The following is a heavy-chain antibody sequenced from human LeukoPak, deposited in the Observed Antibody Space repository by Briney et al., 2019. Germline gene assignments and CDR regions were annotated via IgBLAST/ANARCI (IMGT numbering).Heavy chain of an antibody. Sequence: PSETLSLTCTVSGGSISSYYWSWIRQPPGKGLEWIGYIYYSGSTNYNPSLKSRVTISVDTSKNQFSLKLSSVTAADTAVYYCARVKADILTGYTFDYWGQGTLVTVSS. J-gene: IGHJ4*02. CDR3: ARVKADILTGYTFDY. CDR1: GGSISSYY. CDR2: IYYSGST. V-gene: IGHV4-59*01. D-gene: IGHD3-9*01.